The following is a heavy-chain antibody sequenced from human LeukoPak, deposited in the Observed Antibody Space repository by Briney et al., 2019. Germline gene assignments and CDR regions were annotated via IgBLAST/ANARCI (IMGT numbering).Heavy chain of an antibody. V-gene: IGHV3-23*01. CDR1: GFTLVSCA. CDR2: ISGNGYNT. CDR3: AKGVRLWFAFYFDY. J-gene: IGHJ4*02. Sequence: GGSLRLSCAGSGFTLVSCAMSWVRQAPGKGLEWVSAISGNGYNTYYADSVKGRFTISSESSGNTLYLQMHNLRAEDTAVYYCAKGVRLWFAFYFDYWGQGTLVTVSS. D-gene: IGHD3-10*01.